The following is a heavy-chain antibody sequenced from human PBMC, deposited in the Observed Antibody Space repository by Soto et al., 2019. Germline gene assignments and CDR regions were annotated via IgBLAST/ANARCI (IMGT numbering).Heavy chain of an antibody. CDR1: GGTFSSYA. CDR3: AREGGGGSPPIYWFFDL. CDR2: IIPIFGTA. J-gene: IGHJ2*01. V-gene: IGHV1-69*13. D-gene: IGHD3-16*01. Sequence: SVKVSCKASGGTFSSYAISWVRQAPGQGLEWMGGIIPIFGTANYAQKFQGRVTITADESTSTAYMELSSLRSEDTAVYYCAREGGGGSPPIYWFFDLGGGAPLATVP.